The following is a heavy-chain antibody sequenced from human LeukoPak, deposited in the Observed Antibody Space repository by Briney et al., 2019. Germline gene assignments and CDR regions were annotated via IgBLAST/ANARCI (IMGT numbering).Heavy chain of an antibody. J-gene: IGHJ3*02. CDR3: AKVTAGAKWAAFDI. V-gene: IGHV3-30*18. Sequence: GRSLRLSCAASGFIFSDYGMHWVRQAPGKGLEWVAVISYDGQNKYYADSVKGRFTISRDNLKNTVYVQMNSLRAADTALYYCAKVTAGAKWAAFDIWGQGTMVTVSS. D-gene: IGHD1-26*01. CDR1: GFIFSDYG. CDR2: ISYDGQNK.